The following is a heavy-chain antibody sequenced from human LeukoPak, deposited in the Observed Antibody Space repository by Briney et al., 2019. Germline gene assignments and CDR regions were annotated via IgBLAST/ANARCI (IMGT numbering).Heavy chain of an antibody. CDR3: ARDLRTAVTGNWFDP. CDR1: GYTFSNYG. D-gene: IGHD6-19*01. J-gene: IGHJ5*02. CDR2: ISTYNGNT. V-gene: IGHV1-18*01. Sequence: ASVKVSCKASGYTFSNYGISWVRQAPGQGLEWMGWISTYNGNTNYAQKLQGRVTMTTDTSASTDYMELRSLRSDDTAMYSCARDLRTAVTGNWFDPWGQGTLVTVSS.